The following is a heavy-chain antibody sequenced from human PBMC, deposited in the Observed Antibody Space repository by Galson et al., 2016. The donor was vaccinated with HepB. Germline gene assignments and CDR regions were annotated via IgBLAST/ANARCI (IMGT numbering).Heavy chain of an antibody. J-gene: IGHJ6*02. CDR3: ARDRLTSVTRHWTGTTYSYYGMDV. V-gene: IGHV3-7*03. CDR2: IKQDGSEK. Sequence: SLRLSCAASGFSFSAYWMSWVRQSPGKGLAWVANIKQDGSEKYYVDSVKGRFTISRDNARNSLYQQVNGLRADDTAVYYCARDRLTSVTRHWTGTTYSYYGMDVWGQGTTVTVSS. CDR1: GFSFSAYW. D-gene: IGHD1-14*01.